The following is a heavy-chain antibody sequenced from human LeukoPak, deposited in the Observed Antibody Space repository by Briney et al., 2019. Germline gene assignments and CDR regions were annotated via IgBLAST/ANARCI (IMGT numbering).Heavy chain of an antibody. CDR3: ARSGIVVQYFDY. Sequence: PSETLSLTCTVSGGSISSYYWSWIRQPPGKGLEWIGYIYYSGSTNYNPSLKSRVTISVDTSKNQFSLKLSSVTAADTAVYYCARSGIVVQYFDYWGQGTLVTVSS. CDR1: GGSISSYY. CDR2: IYYSGST. V-gene: IGHV4-59*01. J-gene: IGHJ4*02. D-gene: IGHD3-22*01.